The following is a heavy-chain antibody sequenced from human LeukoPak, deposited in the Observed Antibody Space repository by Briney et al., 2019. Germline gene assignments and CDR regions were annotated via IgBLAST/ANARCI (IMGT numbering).Heavy chain of an antibody. V-gene: IGHV1-2*02. D-gene: IGHD2-2*01. Sequence: GSVKVSCKASGYSFIGYYIHWVRQAPGQGLEWVGYINANSGVIKYAQKFQGRVTVTRDRSISTAYLELSRLRSDDTAVYYCARDSTMDVWGNGSTVTVYS. J-gene: IGHJ6*03. CDR2: INANSGVI. CDR3: ARDSTMDV. CDR1: GYSFIGYY.